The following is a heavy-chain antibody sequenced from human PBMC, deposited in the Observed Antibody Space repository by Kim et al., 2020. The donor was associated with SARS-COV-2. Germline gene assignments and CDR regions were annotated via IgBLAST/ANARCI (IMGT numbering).Heavy chain of an antibody. Sequence: GGSLRLSCAASGFTFSSYSMNWVRQAPGKGLEWVSSISSSSSYIYYADSVKGRFTISRDNAKNSLYLQMNSLRAEDTAVYYCARGAIGQQLVPDAFDIWGQGTMVTVSS. V-gene: IGHV3-21*01. CDR2: ISSSSSYI. CDR3: ARGAIGQQLVPDAFDI. CDR1: GFTFSSYS. J-gene: IGHJ3*02. D-gene: IGHD6-13*01.